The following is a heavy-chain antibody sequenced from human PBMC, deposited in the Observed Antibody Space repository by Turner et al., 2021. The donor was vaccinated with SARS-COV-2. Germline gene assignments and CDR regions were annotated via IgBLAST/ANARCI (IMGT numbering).Heavy chain of an antibody. Sequence: AASGFTFDDYGMHWVRQAPGKGLEWVSGISWNSGSIGYADSVKGRFTISRDNAKNSLYLQMNSLRAEDTALYYFAKEGEIAVAGNAFDIWGQGTMVTVSS. V-gene: IGHV3-9*01. D-gene: IGHD6-19*01. CDR3: AKEGEIAVAGNAFDI. CDR1: GFTFDDYG. CDR2: ISWNSGSI. J-gene: IGHJ3*02.